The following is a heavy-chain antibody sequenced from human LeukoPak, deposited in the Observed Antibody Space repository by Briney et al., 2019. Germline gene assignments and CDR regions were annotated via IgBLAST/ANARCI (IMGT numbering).Heavy chain of an antibody. V-gene: IGHV4-59*08. D-gene: IGHD2-15*01. J-gene: IGHJ4*02. CDR2: IYDSGST. CDR1: GGSISSYY. CDR3: ARGYCSGGSCYYDY. Sequence: PSETLSLTCTVSGGSISSYYWSWIRQPPGKGLEWIGYIYDSGSTNYNPSLKSRVTISVDTSKNQFSLRLSSVTAADTAVYYCARGYCSGGSCYYDYWGQGTLVTVSS.